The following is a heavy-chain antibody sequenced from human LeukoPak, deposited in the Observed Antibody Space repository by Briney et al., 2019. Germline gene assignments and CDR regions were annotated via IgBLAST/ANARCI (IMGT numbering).Heavy chain of an antibody. D-gene: IGHD3-10*01. V-gene: IGHV3-74*01. CDR3: ARDIRWYGSGSEGAFDI. J-gene: IGHJ3*02. Sequence: GGSLRLSCAASGFNFRSYWMHWVRQAPGKGLVWVSRTKSDGSSTSYADSVKGRLTTSRDNAKNTLYLQMNSLRAEDTAVYHCARDIRWYGSGSEGAFDIWGQGTMVTVSS. CDR2: TKSDGSST. CDR1: GFNFRSYW.